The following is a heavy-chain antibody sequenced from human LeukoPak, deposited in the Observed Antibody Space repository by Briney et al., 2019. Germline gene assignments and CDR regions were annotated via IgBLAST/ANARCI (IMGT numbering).Heavy chain of an antibody. V-gene: IGHV4-31*03. CDR1: GGSISSGGSY. Sequence: SQTLSLTCTVSGGSISSGGSYWSWIRQHPGEGLEWIGYIYYSGSTYYNPSLKSRATISVDTSKNQFSLKLSSVTAADTAVYYCATRYSSSSIHPVRFDYWGQGTLVTVSS. CDR3: ATRYSSSSIHPVRFDY. D-gene: IGHD6-6*01. J-gene: IGHJ4*02. CDR2: IYYSGST.